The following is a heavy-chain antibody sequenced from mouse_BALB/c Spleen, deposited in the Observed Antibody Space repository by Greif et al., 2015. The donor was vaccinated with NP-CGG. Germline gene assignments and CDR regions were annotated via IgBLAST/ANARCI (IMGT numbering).Heavy chain of an antibody. D-gene: IGHD3-3*01. CDR3: ARGGDIGYAMDY. Sequence: DVKLVESGGGLVKPGGSLKLSCAASGFTFSSYAMSWVRQTPEKRLEWVASISSGGSTYYPDSVKGRFTISRDNARNILDLQMSSLRSEDTAMYYCARGGDIGYAMDYWGQGTSVTGSS. CDR2: ISSGGST. V-gene: IGHV5-6-5*01. J-gene: IGHJ4*01. CDR1: GFTFSSYA.